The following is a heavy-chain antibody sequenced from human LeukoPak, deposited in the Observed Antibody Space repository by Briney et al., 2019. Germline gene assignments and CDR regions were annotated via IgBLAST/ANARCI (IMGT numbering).Heavy chain of an antibody. J-gene: IGHJ4*02. CDR2: IYSGGST. CDR3: ARDHDGGYSLDY. D-gene: IGHD2-21*01. CDR1: GFTVSSNY. Sequence: GGSLRLSCAASGFTVSSNYMSWVRQAPGKGLEWVSVIYSGGSTYYADSVKGRFTISRDNSKNTLYLQMNSLRAEDTAVYYCARDHDGGYSLDYWGQGTLVTVSS. V-gene: IGHV3-53*01.